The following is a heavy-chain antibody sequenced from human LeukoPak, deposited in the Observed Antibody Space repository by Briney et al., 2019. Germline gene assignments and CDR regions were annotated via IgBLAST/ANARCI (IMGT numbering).Heavy chain of an antibody. D-gene: IGHD1-26*01. CDR3: ARGSVVGAVGYYYGMDV. J-gene: IGHJ6*02. V-gene: IGHV4-59*01. CDR1: GGSISSYY. CDR2: IYYSGST. Sequence: SETLSLTCTVSGGSISSYYWCWIRQPPGQGLEWIGYIYYSGSTNYNPSLKSRVTISVDTSKNQFSLKLSSVTAADTAVYYCARGSVVGAVGYYYGMDVWGQGTTVTVSS.